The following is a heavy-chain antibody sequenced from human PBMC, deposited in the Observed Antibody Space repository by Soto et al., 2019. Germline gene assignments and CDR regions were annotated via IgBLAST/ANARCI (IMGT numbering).Heavy chain of an antibody. D-gene: IGHD6-6*01. CDR2: ISSSGTAT. J-gene: IGHJ1*01. CDR1: GFTFRDHD. CDR3: TLNGPRAARPNH. V-gene: IGHV3-11*01. Sequence: QVQLVESGGGLVRPGGSLRLSCAASGFTFRDHDMSWIRQAPGKGLECVSCISSSGTATYYADSVKGRFTISRDNANNLLYVEMNSLSGEDTAVYYCTLNGPRAARPNHWRQGPLVTASS.